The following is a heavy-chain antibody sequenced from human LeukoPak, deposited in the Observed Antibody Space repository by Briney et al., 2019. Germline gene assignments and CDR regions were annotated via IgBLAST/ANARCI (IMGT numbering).Heavy chain of an antibody. CDR2: IYTSGST. Sequence: NPSETLPLTCTVSGGSISSGSYYWSWIRQPAGKGLEWIGRIYTSGSTNYNPSLKSRVTISVDTSKNQFSLKLSSVTAADTAVYYCAQGNYDILTGYPPSWFDPWGQGTLVTVSS. CDR1: GGSISSGSYY. J-gene: IGHJ5*02. CDR3: AQGNYDILTGYPPSWFDP. D-gene: IGHD3-9*01. V-gene: IGHV4-61*02.